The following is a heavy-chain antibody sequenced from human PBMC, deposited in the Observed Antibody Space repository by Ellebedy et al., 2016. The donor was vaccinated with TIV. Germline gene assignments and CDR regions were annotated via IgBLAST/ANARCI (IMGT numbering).Heavy chain of an antibody. V-gene: IGHV3-23*01. CDR2: MTGGGDSA. D-gene: IGHD4-17*01. CDR1: GFTFSSYA. J-gene: IGHJ3*01. Sequence: GESLKISCAASGFTFSSYAMNWVRQAPGKGLEWVSLMTGGGDSAYYADSVKGRFTITRDNSKNTLHLHMDNLRSEDTAVYYCAREDGDYPVDAFDVWGQGTMVTVSS. CDR3: AREDGDYPVDAFDV.